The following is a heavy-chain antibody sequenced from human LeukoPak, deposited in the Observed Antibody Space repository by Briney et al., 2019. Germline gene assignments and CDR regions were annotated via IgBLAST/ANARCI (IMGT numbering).Heavy chain of an antibody. V-gene: IGHV4-39*01. Sequence: SETLSLTCAVYGGSFSGYYWGWIRQPPGKGLEWIGSIYYSGSTYYDPSLKSRVTISVDTSKNQFSLKLSSVTAADTAVYYCARHNYDSSGYYYDWFDPWGQGTLVTVSS. CDR2: IYYSGST. CDR3: ARHNYDSSGYYYDWFDP. CDR1: GGSFSGYY. J-gene: IGHJ5*02. D-gene: IGHD3-22*01.